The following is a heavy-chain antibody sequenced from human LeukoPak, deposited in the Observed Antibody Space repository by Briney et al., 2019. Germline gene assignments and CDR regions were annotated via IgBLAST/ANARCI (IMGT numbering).Heavy chain of an antibody. D-gene: IGHD2-2*01. J-gene: IGHJ4*02. CDR3: ARGPPDIVVVPAAETDFDY. CDR2: INPNGGGT. Sequence: ASVKLSCTASGYTFTGYYMHWVRQAPGQGLEWMGWINPNGGGTNYAQKFHGRVNMTRDTSISTAYMELSRLRSDDKAVYYCARGPPDIVVVPAAETDFDYWGQGTLVTVSS. CDR1: GYTFTGYY. V-gene: IGHV1-2*02.